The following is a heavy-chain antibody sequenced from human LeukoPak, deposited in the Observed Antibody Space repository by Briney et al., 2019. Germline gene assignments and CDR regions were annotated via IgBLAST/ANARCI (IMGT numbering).Heavy chain of an antibody. CDR3: AKPSIAATYYYYMDV. J-gene: IGHJ6*03. V-gene: IGHV3-23*01. CDR2: ISGSGGST. D-gene: IGHD6-6*01. Sequence: GGSLRLSCAASGFTFSSYAMSWVRQAPGKGLEWVSAISGSGGSTYYADSVKGRFTISRDNSKNTLYLQMNSLRAEDTAVYYCAKPSIAATYYYYMDVWGKGTTVTVSS. CDR1: GFTFSSYA.